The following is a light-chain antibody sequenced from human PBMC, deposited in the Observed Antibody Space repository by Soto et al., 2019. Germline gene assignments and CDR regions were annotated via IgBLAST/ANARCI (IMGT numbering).Light chain of an antibody. CDR3: QQYNNWPPRT. Sequence: EIVMTQSPATLSVSKGERATVSCRASQSVSRNLAWYQQKPGQAPRLLIYGASTRATGIPARFSGSGSGTEFTLTISSLQSEDFAVYYCQQYNNWPPRTFGQGTKVDIK. J-gene: IGKJ1*01. CDR2: GAS. V-gene: IGKV3-15*01. CDR1: QSVSRN.